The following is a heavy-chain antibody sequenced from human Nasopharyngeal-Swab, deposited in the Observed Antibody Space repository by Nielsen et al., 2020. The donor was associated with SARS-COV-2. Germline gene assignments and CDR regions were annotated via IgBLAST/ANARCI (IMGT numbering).Heavy chain of an antibody. V-gene: IGHV4-28*03. J-gene: IGHJ5*02. CDR3: ARGGVGKHGYYYDSSGQYNWFDP. D-gene: IGHD3-22*01. CDR2: IYYSGST. Sequence: WIGQPPGKGLEWIGYIYYSGSTYYNPSLKSRVTISVDTSKNQFSLKLSSVTAADTAVYYCARGGVGKHGYYYDSSGQYNWFDPWGQGTLVTVSS.